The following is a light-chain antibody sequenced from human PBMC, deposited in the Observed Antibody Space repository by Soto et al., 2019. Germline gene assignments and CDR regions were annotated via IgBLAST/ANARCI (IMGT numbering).Light chain of an antibody. CDR1: QSVDGY. V-gene: IGKV3-15*01. J-gene: IGKJ1*01. CDR3: QQYNDWWT. CDR2: GAS. Sequence: EIVLTQSPGTLSLSPGERATLSCRASQSVDGYLAWYQQKPGQAPRLLIYGASTRATGVTARFRGGGSGTEFTLTISSLQSEDFAVYYCQQYNDWWTFGQGTKVDIK.